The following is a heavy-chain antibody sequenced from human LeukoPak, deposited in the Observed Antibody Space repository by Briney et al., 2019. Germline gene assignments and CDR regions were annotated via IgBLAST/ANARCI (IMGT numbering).Heavy chain of an antibody. J-gene: IGHJ4*02. V-gene: IGHV3-23*01. CDR3: AKGFCSGGSCYYFDY. D-gene: IGHD2-15*01. CDR2: ISDSGSST. CDR1: GFTFSSYA. Sequence: GGSLRLSCAASGFTFSSYAMRWVRQAPGKGLEWVSGISDSGSSTFSADSVKGWFTISRDNSKNTLYLQMNSLRAEDTAVYYCAKGFCSGGSCYYFDYCGQGTLVTVSS.